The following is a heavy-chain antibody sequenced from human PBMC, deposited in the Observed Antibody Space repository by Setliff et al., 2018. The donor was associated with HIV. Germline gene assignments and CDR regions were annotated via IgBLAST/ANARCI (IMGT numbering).Heavy chain of an antibody. Sequence: SETLSLTCTVSGGSINSDIYFWSWIRQYPGKGLEWIGYIYYSGSTYYNPSLKSRITISVDTSKNQFSLRLSSVTAADTAVYYCARSGSSSPYYFDYWGQRTLVTV. CDR1: GGSINSDIYF. D-gene: IGHD6-6*01. V-gene: IGHV4-31*03. J-gene: IGHJ4*02. CDR2: IYYSGST. CDR3: ARSGSSSPYYFDY.